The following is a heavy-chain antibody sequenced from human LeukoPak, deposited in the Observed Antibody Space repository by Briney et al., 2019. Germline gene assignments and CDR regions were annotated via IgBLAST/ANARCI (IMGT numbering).Heavy chain of an antibody. Sequence: PSETLSLTCAVYGGSFSSYYWSWIRQPPGKGQEWIGYIYQSGSTYYNPSLKSRVTISVDRSRNQFSLQLSSVTAADTAVYYCAREVAYYFDYWGQGTLVTVSS. J-gene: IGHJ4*02. V-gene: IGHV4-34*01. CDR3: AREVAYYFDY. CDR2: IYQSGST. CDR1: GGSFSSYY.